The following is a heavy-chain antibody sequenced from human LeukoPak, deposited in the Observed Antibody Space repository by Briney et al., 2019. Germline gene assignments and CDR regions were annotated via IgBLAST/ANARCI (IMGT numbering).Heavy chain of an antibody. V-gene: IGHV1-69*10. D-gene: IGHD5-24*01. J-gene: IGHJ6*02. Sequence: SVKVSCKASGGTFSSYAISWVRQAPGQGLEWMGRIIPIFGIANYAQKFRGRVTITADKSTSTAYMELSSLRSEDTAVYYCARGRSRGMATITAYYYYYYGMDVWGQGTTVTVSS. CDR2: IIPIFGIA. CDR3: ARGRSRGMATITAYYYYYYGMDV. CDR1: GGTFSSYA.